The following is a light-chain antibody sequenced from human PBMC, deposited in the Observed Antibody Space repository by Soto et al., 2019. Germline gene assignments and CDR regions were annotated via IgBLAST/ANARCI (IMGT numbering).Light chain of an antibody. CDR3: QQSYSTPQT. CDR1: QSVASRN. CDR2: GAS. Sequence: EIVLTQSPGTLSLSPGERATLSCRASQSVASRNLAWYQQKSGQAPRLLIYGASSRAIHTPDRFSGSGSGTDFTLTISSLQPEDFATYYCQQSYSTPQTFGQGTKVDIK. V-gene: IGKV3-20*01. J-gene: IGKJ1*01.